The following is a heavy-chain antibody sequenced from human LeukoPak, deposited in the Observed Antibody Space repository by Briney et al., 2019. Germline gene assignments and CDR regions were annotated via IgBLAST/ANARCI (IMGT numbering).Heavy chain of an antibody. J-gene: IGHJ4*02. CDR2: INPNSGGT. Sequence: ASVKVSCKASGYTFTGYYMHWVRQAPGQGLEWMGWINPNSGGTNYAQKFQGRVTMTRDTSISAAYMEWSSLKASDTAMYYCARRSGWLHEIDYWGQGTLVTVSS. CDR3: ARRSGWLHEIDY. D-gene: IGHD5-24*01. CDR1: GYTFTGYY. V-gene: IGHV1-2*02.